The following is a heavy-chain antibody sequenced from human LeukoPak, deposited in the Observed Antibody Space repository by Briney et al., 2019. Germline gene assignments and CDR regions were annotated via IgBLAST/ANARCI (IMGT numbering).Heavy chain of an antibody. CDR2: IRYDGSNK. Sequence: QPGGSLRLSCAASGFTFSSYGMHWVRQAPGKGLEWVAFIRYDGSNKYYADSVKGRFTISRDNSKNTLYLQMNSLRAEDTAVYCCAPHCSGGSCYSDYFDYWGQGTLVTVSS. V-gene: IGHV3-30*02. CDR3: APHCSGGSCYSDYFDY. J-gene: IGHJ4*02. D-gene: IGHD2-15*01. CDR1: GFTFSSYG.